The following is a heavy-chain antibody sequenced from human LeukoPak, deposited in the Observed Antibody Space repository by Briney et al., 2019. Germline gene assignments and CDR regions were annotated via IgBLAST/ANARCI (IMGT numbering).Heavy chain of an antibody. J-gene: IGHJ3*02. D-gene: IGHD4-17*01. Sequence: GGPLRLSCAASGFTFSSYSMTWVRQAPGKGLEWVSAISGSGGSTYYADSVKGRFTISRDNSKNTLYLQMNSLRAEDTAVYYCAKDSSTVVMWAFDIWGQGTMVTVSS. V-gene: IGHV3-23*01. CDR3: AKDSSTVVMWAFDI. CDR1: GFTFSSYS. CDR2: ISGSGGST.